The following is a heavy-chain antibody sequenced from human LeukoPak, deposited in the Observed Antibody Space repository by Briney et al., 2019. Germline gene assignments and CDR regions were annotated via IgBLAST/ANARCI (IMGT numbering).Heavy chain of an antibody. Sequence: SETLSLTCTVSGGSISSSSYYWGWIRQPPGKGLEWIGSIYYSGSTYYNPSLKSRVTISVDTSKNQFSLKLGSVTAADTAVYYCARVVTTVTTVYNWFDPWGQGTLVTVSS. D-gene: IGHD4-17*01. J-gene: IGHJ5*02. V-gene: IGHV4-39*07. CDR3: ARVVTTVTTVYNWFDP. CDR2: IYYSGST. CDR1: GGSISSSSYY.